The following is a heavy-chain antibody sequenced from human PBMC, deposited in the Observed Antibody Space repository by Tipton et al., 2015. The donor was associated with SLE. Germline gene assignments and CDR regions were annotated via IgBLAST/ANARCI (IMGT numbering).Heavy chain of an antibody. CDR3: AKVGGTTYGWNFDL. V-gene: IGHV3-64*02. J-gene: IGHJ2*01. Sequence: SLGLSCAASGFNFSPYVMHWVRQASGKGLEYVAAISSDGGTAYYADSVKGRFTISRDNSRNTLYLQMGSVRPEDMAVYYCAKVGGTTYGWNFDLWGRGTQVTVSS. CDR1: GFNFSPYV. CDR2: ISSDGGTA. D-gene: IGHD1-7*01.